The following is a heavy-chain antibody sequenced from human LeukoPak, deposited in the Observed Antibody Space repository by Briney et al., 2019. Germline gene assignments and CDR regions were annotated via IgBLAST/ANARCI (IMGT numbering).Heavy chain of an antibody. CDR2: ISAYNGNT. D-gene: IGHD3-10*01. CDR1: GYTFIGHY. V-gene: IGHV1-18*04. CDR3: ARGGYYGSGSYYRRGPNWFDP. J-gene: IGHJ5*02. Sequence: GASVKVSCKTSGYTFIGHYIHWVRQAPGQGLEWMGWISAYNGNTNYAQKLQGRVTMTTDTSTSTAYMELRSLRSDDTAVYYCARGGYYGSGSYYRRGPNWFDPWGQGTLVTVSS.